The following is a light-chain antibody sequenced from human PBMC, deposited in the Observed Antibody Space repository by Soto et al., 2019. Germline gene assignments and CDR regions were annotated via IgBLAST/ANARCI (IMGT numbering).Light chain of an antibody. J-gene: IGKJ1*01. CDR1: QSVRSSH. CDR3: QQYGSSPWT. Sequence: EIVLTQSPGTLSLSXXXXXXXXXXXSQSVRSSHLAWYQQMPGQAPRLLIYGASSRATGIPDGFSGSGSGTDFTLTISRLEPEDFAVYYCQQYGSSPWTFGQGTKVDIK. CDR2: GAS. V-gene: IGKV3-20*01.